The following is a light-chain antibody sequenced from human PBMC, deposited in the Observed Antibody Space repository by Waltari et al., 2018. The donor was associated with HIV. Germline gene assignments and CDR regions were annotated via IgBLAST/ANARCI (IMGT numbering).Light chain of an antibody. CDR1: TSNIGNHY. CDR3: ATWDSNLSAWV. V-gene: IGLV1-51*02. Sequence: QSVLTQPPSVSAGTGPKVNISCSGDTSNIGNHYVSSYQQLPGTAPKLLIYENNKRPAGIPDRFSGSKSGTSATLGITGLQTGDEADYYCATWDSNLSAWVFGGGTKLTVL. CDR2: ENN. J-gene: IGLJ3*02.